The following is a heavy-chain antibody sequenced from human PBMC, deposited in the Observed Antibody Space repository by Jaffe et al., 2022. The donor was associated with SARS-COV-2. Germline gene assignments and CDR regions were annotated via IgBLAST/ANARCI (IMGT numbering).Heavy chain of an antibody. Sequence: EVQLVESGGGLVQPGGSLRLSCAASGFTFSSFWMHWVRQAPGKGLVWVSRINTDGITTTYADSVKGRFTISRDNAKNTLYLQMNSLRAEDTAVYYCARGNSQNYYYYMDVWGKGTTVTVSS. CDR1: GFTFSSFW. CDR2: INTDGITT. J-gene: IGHJ6*03. CDR3: ARGNSQNYYYYMDV. V-gene: IGHV3-74*01.